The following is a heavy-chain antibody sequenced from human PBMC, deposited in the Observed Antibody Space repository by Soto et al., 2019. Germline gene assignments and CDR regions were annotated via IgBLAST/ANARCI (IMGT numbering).Heavy chain of an antibody. D-gene: IGHD3-3*01. CDR3: ARDMGYDFWSGYHPRAYGMDV. Sequence: ASVKVSCKASGYTFTSYGISWVRQAPGQGLEWMGWISAYNGNTNYAQKLQGRVTMTTDTSTSTAYMELRSLRSDDTAVYYCARDMGYDFWSGYHPRAYGMDVWGQGTTVTDSS. CDR2: ISAYNGNT. V-gene: IGHV1-18*01. CDR1: GYTFTSYG. J-gene: IGHJ6*02.